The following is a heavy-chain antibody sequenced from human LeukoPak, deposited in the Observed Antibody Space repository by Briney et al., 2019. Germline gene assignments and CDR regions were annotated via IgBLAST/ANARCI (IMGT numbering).Heavy chain of an antibody. CDR1: GGSISSYY. CDR3: TRRSIAAAMFDY. D-gene: IGHD6-13*01. CDR2: IYYSGST. V-gene: IGHV4-59*08. Sequence: SETLSLTCTVSGGSISSYYWSWIRQPPGKGLEWIGYIYYSGSTNYNPSLKSRVTISVDTSKNQFSLKLSSVTAADTAVYYCTRRSIAAAMFDYWGQGTLVTVSS. J-gene: IGHJ4*02.